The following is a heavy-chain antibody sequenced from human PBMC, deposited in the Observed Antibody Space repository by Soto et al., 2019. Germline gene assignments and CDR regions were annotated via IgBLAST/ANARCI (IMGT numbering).Heavy chain of an antibody. CDR2: ISYDGSNK. J-gene: IGHJ4*02. D-gene: IGHD5-18*01. CDR3: ARDRRGYSYGYALDY. CDR1: GFTFSSYA. Sequence: QVQLVESGGGMVQPGRSLRLSCAASGFTFSSYAMHWVRQAPGKGLEWVAVISYDGSNKYYADSVKGRFTISRDNSKNTLYLQMNSLRAEDTAVYYCARDRRGYSYGYALDYWGQGTLVTVSS. V-gene: IGHV3-30-3*01.